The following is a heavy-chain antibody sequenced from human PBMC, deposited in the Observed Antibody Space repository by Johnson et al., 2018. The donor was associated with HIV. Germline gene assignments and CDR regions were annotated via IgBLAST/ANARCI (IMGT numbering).Heavy chain of an antibody. D-gene: IGHD1-26*01. CDR2: TRNKANSYTT. J-gene: IGHJ3*02. Sequence: VQLVESGGGLVQPGGSLRLSCAASGFTFSDHYMDWVRQAPGKGLEWVGRTRNKANSYTTEYAASVKGRFTISRDESKNSLYLQMNSLKTEDTAVYYCAREPHKVWSPDAFDIWGQGTMVTVSS. V-gene: IGHV3-72*01. CDR3: AREPHKVWSPDAFDI. CDR1: GFTFSDHY.